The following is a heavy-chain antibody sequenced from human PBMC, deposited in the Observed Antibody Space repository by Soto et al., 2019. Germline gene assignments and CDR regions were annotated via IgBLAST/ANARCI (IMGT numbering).Heavy chain of an antibody. CDR3: AHSTVATLNY. J-gene: IGHJ4*02. Sequence: ESGPTLVNPTQTLTLTCTFSGFSLSTRGVGVAWIRQPPGKAPEWLALIYWDDDKRYSPSLKSRLTITKDSSKNQVVLTMTNVDPVDTATYYCAHSTVATLNYWGQGTLVTVSS. D-gene: IGHD5-12*01. CDR2: IYWDDDK. CDR1: GFSLSTRGVG. V-gene: IGHV2-5*02.